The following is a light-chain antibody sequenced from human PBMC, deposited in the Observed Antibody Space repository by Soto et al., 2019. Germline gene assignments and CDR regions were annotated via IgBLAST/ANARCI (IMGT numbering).Light chain of an antibody. CDR3: CSYAGSTSWV. CDR1: SSDVGSYNL. Sequence: QSALTQPASVSGSPGQSITISCTGTSSDVGSYNLVSWYQQYPGKAPKLMVYEGSKRPSGVSNRFSGSKSGNTASLTISGLQAEDEADYYCCSYAGSTSWVFGGGTKL. CDR2: EGS. J-gene: IGLJ3*02. V-gene: IGLV2-23*01.